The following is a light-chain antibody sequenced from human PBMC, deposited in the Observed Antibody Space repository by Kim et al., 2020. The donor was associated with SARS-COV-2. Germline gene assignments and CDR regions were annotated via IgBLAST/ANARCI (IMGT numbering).Light chain of an antibody. CDR2: DVG. Sequence: QLIPLSCTGTSRDVGGYYYVSWYQQHPGKGPKLMIYDVGKRPSGVSNRFSGSKSGNTASLTISGLQAEDEADYYCSSYTSSSTLRVFGGGTQLTVL. J-gene: IGLJ3*02. V-gene: IGLV2-14*04. CDR1: SRDVGGYYY. CDR3: SSYTSSSTLRV.